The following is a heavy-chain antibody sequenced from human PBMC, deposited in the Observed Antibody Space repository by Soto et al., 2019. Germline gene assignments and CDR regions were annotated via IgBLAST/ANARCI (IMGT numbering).Heavy chain of an antibody. CDR1: GGSISSYY. D-gene: IGHD6-13*01. CDR3: ASPRPNSSSWYYFDY. Sequence: QVQLQESGPGLVKPSETLSLTCTVSGGSISSYYWSWIRQPPGKGLEWIGYIYYSGSTNYNPSLKSGVTISVDTSKNQFSLKLSSVTAADTAVYYCASPRPNSSSWYYFDYWGQGTLVTVSS. CDR2: IYYSGST. J-gene: IGHJ4*02. V-gene: IGHV4-59*01.